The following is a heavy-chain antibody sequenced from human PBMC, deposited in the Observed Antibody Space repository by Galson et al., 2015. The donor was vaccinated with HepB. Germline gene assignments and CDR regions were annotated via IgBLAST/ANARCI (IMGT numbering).Heavy chain of an antibody. CDR3: ASSPPALGPKHYYYYMDV. CDR1: GYTFTSYY. Sequence: SVKVSCKASGYTFTSYYMHWVRQAPGQGLEWMGIINPSGGSTSYAQKFQGRVTMTRDTSTSTVYMELSSLRSEDTAVYYCASSPPALGPKHYYYYMDVWGKGTTVTVSS. V-gene: IGHV1-46*01. J-gene: IGHJ6*03. CDR2: INPSGGST.